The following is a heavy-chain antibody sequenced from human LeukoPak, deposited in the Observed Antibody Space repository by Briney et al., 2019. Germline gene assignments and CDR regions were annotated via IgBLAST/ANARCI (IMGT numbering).Heavy chain of an antibody. V-gene: IGHV3-23*01. D-gene: IGHD3-10*01. J-gene: IGHJ3*02. CDR3: ARDLGSFYNVKAFDT. CDR2: ISDSGGST. CDR1: GFTFSLYA. Sequence: GGSLRLSCAASGFTFSLYAMGWVRQAPGKGLEWVSSISDSGGSTHYADAVKGRFTISRDNSKKTLYLQMNSLRAEETAVYYCARDLGSFYNVKAFDTWGQGTLVTVSS.